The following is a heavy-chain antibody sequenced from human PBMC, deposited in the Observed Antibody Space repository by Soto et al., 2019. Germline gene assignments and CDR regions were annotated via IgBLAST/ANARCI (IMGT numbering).Heavy chain of an antibody. Sequence: QVQLVQSGDEVKKPGASVKVSCKASGYIFVNYGVAWVLQAPGQGLEWMGWISPYTGNTHSATKVQGRLTMTTDTSTSTAYMDLGSLTSDDTAVYYCVMVDNYVTPTPQDVWGHGTTVTVSS. CDR3: VMVDNYVTPTPQDV. CDR1: GYIFVNYG. J-gene: IGHJ6*02. CDR2: ISPYTGNT. D-gene: IGHD3-16*01. V-gene: IGHV1-18*01.